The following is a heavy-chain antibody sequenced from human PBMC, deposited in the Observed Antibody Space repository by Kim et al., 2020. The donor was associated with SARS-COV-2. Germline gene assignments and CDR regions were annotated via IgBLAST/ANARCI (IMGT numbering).Heavy chain of an antibody. J-gene: IGHJ6*02. CDR1: GFTFSSYS. V-gene: IGHV3-21*01. Sequence: GGSLRLSCAASGFTFSSYSMNWVRQAPGKGLEWVSSISSSSSYTYYADSVKGRFTISRDNAKNSLYLQMNSLRAEDTAVYYCARDLGSDNWGGYYYYGMDVWGQGTTVTVSS. CDR2: ISSSSSYT. D-gene: IGHD7-27*01. CDR3: ARDLGSDNWGGYYYYGMDV.